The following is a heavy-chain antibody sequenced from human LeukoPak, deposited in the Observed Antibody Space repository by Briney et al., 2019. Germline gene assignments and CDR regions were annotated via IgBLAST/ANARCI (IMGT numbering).Heavy chain of an antibody. CDR3: ARGIVGQYYFDY. V-gene: IGHV1-69*13. J-gene: IGHJ4*02. CDR2: IIPIFGTA. CDR1: GYTFTGYY. D-gene: IGHD1-26*01. Sequence: SVKVSCKASGYTFTGYYMHWVRQAPGQGLEWMGGIIPIFGTANYAQKFQGRVTITADESTSTAYMELSSLRSEDTAVYYCARGIVGQYYFDYWGQGTLVTVSS.